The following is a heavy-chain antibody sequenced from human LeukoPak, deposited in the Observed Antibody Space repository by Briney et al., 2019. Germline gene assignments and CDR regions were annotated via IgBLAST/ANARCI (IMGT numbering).Heavy chain of an antibody. J-gene: IGHJ6*02. CDR3: ARGNGVPHYYYGMDV. Sequence: SGGSLRLSCAASGFTFSSYWMHWVRHAPGKGLVWVSRINEDESTTNYAAAVSGRVTISRDNAKNTLYLKMNDLRDEDTAVYSCARGNGVPHYYYGMDVWGQGTTVTV. CDR1: GFTFSSYW. D-gene: IGHD4-23*01. CDR2: INEDESTT. V-gene: IGHV3-74*01.